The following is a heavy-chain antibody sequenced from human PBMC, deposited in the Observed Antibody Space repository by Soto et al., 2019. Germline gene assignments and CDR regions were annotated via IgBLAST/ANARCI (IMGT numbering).Heavy chain of an antibody. J-gene: IGHJ4*02. Sequence: PGGSLRLSCAASGFTFSSYWMSWVRQAPGKGLEWVANIKQDGSEKYYVDSVKGRFTISRDNAKNSLYLQMNSLRAEDTAVYYCARALYYYDSSRYRPFDYWGQGTLVIVSS. V-gene: IGHV3-7*04. CDR3: ARALYYYDSSRYRPFDY. CDR2: IKQDGSEK. CDR1: GFTFSSYW. D-gene: IGHD3-22*01.